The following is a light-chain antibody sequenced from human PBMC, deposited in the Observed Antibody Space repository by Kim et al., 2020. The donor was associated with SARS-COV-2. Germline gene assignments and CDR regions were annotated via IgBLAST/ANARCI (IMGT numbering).Light chain of an antibody. V-gene: IGLV3-1*01. CDR2: QDS. CDR1: KLGDKY. Sequence: VSPGQTASITCSGDKLGDKYACWYQQKPGQSPVLVIYQDSKRPSGIPERLSGSNSGNTATLTISGTQAMDEADYYCQAWDSSTWVFDGGTQLTVL. J-gene: IGLJ3*02. CDR3: QAWDSSTWV.